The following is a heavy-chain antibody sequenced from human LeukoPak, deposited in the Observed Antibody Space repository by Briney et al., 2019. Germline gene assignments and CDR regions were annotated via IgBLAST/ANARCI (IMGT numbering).Heavy chain of an antibody. CDR1: GYTFTGYY. D-gene: IGHD4-17*01. CDR2: INPNSGGT. J-gene: IGHJ4*02. Sequence: VASVKVSCKASGYTFTGYYMHWVRQAPGQGLEWMGWINPNSGGTNYAQKFQGRVTMTRDTSISTAYMELSRLRSDDTAVYYCARGRSDYGDLTFDYWGQGTLVTVSS. CDR3: ARGRSDYGDLTFDY. V-gene: IGHV1-2*02.